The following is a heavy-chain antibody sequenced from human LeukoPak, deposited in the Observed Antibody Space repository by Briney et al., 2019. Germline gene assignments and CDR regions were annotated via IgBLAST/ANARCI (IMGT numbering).Heavy chain of an antibody. CDR1: GFTFRNSA. CDR3: ANHRTPGRYHWNYFDY. J-gene: IGHJ4*02. D-gene: IGHD1-20*01. V-gene: IGHV3-23*01. Sequence: GGSLRLSCAASGFTFRNSAMSWVRQAPGTGLEWVSSIGGHVHSTYYADSVIGRFTISRDDSKNTLYLQMNSPRADDTAIYYCANHRTPGRYHWNYFDYWGQGTLVTVSS. CDR2: IGGHVHST.